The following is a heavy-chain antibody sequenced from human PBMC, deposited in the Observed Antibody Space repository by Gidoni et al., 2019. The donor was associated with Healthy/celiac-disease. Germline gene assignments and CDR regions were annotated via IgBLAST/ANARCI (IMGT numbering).Heavy chain of an antibody. Sequence: LQLQESGPGLVKPSATLSLTCHVSGGPISSSSYYWGWIRQPPGKGLEWIGSIYYSGIIFYNPSLKSRVTISVDTSNIQFSLKLSSVTAADTAVYYCARHYGDYVYYYYYYMDVWGKGTTVTVSS. D-gene: IGHD4-17*01. J-gene: IGHJ6*03. V-gene: IGHV4-39*01. CDR2: IYYSGII. CDR1: GGPISSSSYY. CDR3: ARHYGDYVYYYYYYMDV.